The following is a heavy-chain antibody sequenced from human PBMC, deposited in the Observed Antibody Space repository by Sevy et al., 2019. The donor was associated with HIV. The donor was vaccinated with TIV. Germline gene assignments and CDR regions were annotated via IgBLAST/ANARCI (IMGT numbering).Heavy chain of an antibody. J-gene: IGHJ4*02. CDR3: ARDQLGSIDY. CDR1: GFTFSTYA. V-gene: IGHV3-30-3*01. D-gene: IGHD7-27*01. CDR2: VSSDGSEI. Sequence: GGSLRLSCAVSGFTFSTYAMHWVRQAPGEGLKCVAIVSSDGSEINYADSVKGRFTISRDNSRNTLYLQMNSLRTEDTALYYCARDQLGSIDYWGQGTLVTVSS.